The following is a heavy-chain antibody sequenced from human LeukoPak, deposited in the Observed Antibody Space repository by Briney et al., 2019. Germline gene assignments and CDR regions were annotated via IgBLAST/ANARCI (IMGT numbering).Heavy chain of an antibody. D-gene: IGHD4-11*01. J-gene: IGHJ4*02. CDR1: GGSFSNYY. V-gene: IGHV4-59*01. Sequence: SETLSLTCTVSGGSFSNYYWSWIRQSPGRGLEWIGYIYHTGSANYSPSLKSRVSISIDTSKSQFSLRLISVTAADTAVYYCARRTSSNYVDYWGQGTLVIVSS. CDR2: IYHTGSA. CDR3: ARRTSSNYVDY.